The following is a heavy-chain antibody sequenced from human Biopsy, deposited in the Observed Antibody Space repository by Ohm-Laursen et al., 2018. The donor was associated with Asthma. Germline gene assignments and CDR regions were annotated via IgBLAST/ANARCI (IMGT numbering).Heavy chain of an antibody. CDR3: ASDFPKDYVRYNFQF. Sequence: GASVTPSCPISGYSLTDLSTRSARQAPGHGLEWMGGHDHEEGGTVNARRFQGRVTMTEDTSTDTAYMELSSLSSDDTAVYYCASDFPKDYVRYNFQFWGQGTLVTVSS. V-gene: IGHV1-24*01. CDR1: GYSLTDLS. J-gene: IGHJ4*02. D-gene: IGHD4-17*01. CDR2: HDHEEGGT.